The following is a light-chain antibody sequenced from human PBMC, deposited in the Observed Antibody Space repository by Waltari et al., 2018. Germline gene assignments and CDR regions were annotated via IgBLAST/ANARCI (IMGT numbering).Light chain of an antibody. Sequence: DIQMTQSPSTLSPSVGDRVTITCRASPSISSWLAWYQQKPGKAPNLLIYKASTLQSGVPSRFSGSGSGTEFTLTISSLQPDDFATYYCQQYNSYSWTFGQGTKVEIK. CDR3: QQYNSYSWT. V-gene: IGKV1-5*03. CDR2: KAS. CDR1: PSISSW. J-gene: IGKJ1*01.